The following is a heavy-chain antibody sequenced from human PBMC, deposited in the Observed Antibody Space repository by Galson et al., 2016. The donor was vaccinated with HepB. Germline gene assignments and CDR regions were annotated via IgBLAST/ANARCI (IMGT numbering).Heavy chain of an antibody. CDR3: ARLTSTGTFDAFDV. V-gene: IGHV4-31*11. D-gene: IGHD1-1*01. Sequence: TLSLTCDVSGGSISSGGYYWSWIRQLPGNGLEWIGYIYYSRTTYYNPSPRSRLSISADPSKNQFSLELSSVTAADTAVYFCARLTSTGTFDAFDVWGQGTMVTVSS. J-gene: IGHJ3*01. CDR1: GGSISSGGYY. CDR2: IYYSRTT.